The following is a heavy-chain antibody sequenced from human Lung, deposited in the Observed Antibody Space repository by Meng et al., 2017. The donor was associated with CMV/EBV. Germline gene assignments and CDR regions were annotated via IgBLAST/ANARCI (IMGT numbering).Heavy chain of an antibody. Sequence: QVQGAGAGRRPGNPSGALVPPRAAFRGPRRRRNWWSLVRPPPGKGMARIGGSYDRGSTNYNPSLKSRVTISVDKSKNQFSLKLSSVTAADTAVYYCASFPPPGKQWLVTDYWGQGTLVTVSS. CDR2: SYDRGST. CDR3: ASFPPPGKQWLVTDY. J-gene: IGHJ4*02. CDR1: RGPRRRRNW. V-gene: IGHV4-4*02. D-gene: IGHD6-19*01.